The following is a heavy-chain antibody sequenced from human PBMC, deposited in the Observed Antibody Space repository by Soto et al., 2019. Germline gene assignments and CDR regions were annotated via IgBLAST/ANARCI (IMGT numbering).Heavy chain of an antibody. D-gene: IGHD3-10*01. CDR1: GYSFTSYW. V-gene: IGHV5-51*01. CDR2: IYPGDSDT. CDR3: ARVYYYGSGSYPYYYGMDV. J-gene: IGHJ6*02. Sequence: PGESLKISCKGSGYSFTSYWIGWVRQMPGKGLEWMGIIYPGDSDTRYSPSFQGQVTISADKSISTAYLQWSSLKASDTAMYYCARVYYYGSGSYPYYYGMDVWGQGTTVTVSS.